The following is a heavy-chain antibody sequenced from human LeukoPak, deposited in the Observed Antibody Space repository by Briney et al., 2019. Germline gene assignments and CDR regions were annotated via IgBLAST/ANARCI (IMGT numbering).Heavy chain of an antibody. V-gene: IGHV3-30*18. CDR2: ISYDGSNK. D-gene: IGHD3-10*02. J-gene: IGHJ6*02. CDR3: AKDLSSGSSIYGMDV. CDR1: GFTFGNYG. Sequence: GRSLRLSCAASGFTFGNYGMHWVRQAPGKGLEWVALISYDGSNKYYADSVRGRFTISRDNSKNTLYLQMNSLRAEDTAVYYCAKDLSSGSSIYGMDVWGQGTTVTVSS.